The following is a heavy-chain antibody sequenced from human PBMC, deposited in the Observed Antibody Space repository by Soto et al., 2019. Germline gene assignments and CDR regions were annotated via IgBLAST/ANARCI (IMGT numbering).Heavy chain of an antibody. CDR3: ARVSTNCISTSCYGGRDWFDP. D-gene: IGHD2-2*01. J-gene: IGHJ5*02. V-gene: IGHV3-30-3*01. CDR1: GFTFSSYA. Sequence: QVQLVESGGGVVQPGRSLRLSCAASGFTFSSYAMHWVRQAPGKGLEWVAVISYDGSNKYYADSVKARFTISRDNSKNTLYLQMNRLRAEDTAVYYCARVSTNCISTSCYGGRDWFDPWGQGTLVTVSS. CDR2: ISYDGSNK.